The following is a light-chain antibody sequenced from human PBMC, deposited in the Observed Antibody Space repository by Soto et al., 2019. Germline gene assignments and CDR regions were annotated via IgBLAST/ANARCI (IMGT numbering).Light chain of an antibody. CDR1: QRISTF. CDR3: QQSYRLPLT. J-gene: IGKJ4*01. Sequence: DIQMTQSPSSLSAFVGDSVTITCHASQRISTFLNWYHQKPGKAPKLLIYSASYLQSGVPSNFSGSGSGTDFILSIVTLQPEDFGTYFCQQSYRLPLTFGGGTKVEI. V-gene: IGKV1-39*01. CDR2: SAS.